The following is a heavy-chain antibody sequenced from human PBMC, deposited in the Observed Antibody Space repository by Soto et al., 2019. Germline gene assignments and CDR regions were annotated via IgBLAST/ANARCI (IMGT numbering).Heavy chain of an antibody. J-gene: IGHJ5*02. CDR1: GGSFSGYY. V-gene: IGHV4-34*09. CDR2: INHSGST. Sequence: TCAVYGGSFSGYYWSWIRQPPGKGLEWIGEINHSGSTYYNPSLKSRVTISVDTSKNQFSLKLSSVTAADTAVYYCARVAIFGVVPPITGFDPWGQGTLVTVSS. CDR3: ARVAIFGVVPPITGFDP. D-gene: IGHD3-3*01.